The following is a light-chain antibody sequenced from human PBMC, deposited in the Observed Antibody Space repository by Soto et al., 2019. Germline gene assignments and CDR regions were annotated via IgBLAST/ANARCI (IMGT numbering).Light chain of an antibody. V-gene: IGKV3-20*01. Sequence: DIGVTQAPGTLSLSPGERATLSCRASQSVNNNFLAWYQQKPGQAPRLLIYGASSRATGIPDRFSGSGSGTDFTLTINRLDPEDFAVYYCQHYVTYPRTFGGGNKVEIK. J-gene: IGKJ4*01. CDR1: QSVNNNF. CDR2: GAS. CDR3: QHYVTYPRT.